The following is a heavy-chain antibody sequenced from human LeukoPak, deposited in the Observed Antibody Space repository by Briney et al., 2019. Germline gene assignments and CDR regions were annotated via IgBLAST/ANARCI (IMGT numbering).Heavy chain of an antibody. CDR3: ARDGRYSSGWVWDY. Sequence: SVKVSCKASRGTFSSYAISWVRQAPGQGLERMGGIIPIFGTANYAQKFQGRVTITADESTSTAYMELSSLRSEDTAVYYCARDGRYSSGWVWDYWGQGTLVTVSS. J-gene: IGHJ4*02. CDR1: RGTFSSYA. V-gene: IGHV1-69*01. CDR2: IIPIFGTA. D-gene: IGHD6-19*01.